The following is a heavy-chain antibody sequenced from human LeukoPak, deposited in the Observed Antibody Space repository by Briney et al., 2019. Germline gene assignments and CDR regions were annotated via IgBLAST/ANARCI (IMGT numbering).Heavy chain of an antibody. Sequence: ASVKVSCKASGYTFTSYGISWVRQAPGQGLGWMGWISAYNGKTNYAQKLQGRVTMTTDTSTSTAYMELRSLRSDDTAVYYCARGVRGVTPFDYWGQGTMVTVSS. CDR2: ISAYNGKT. CDR1: GYTFTSYG. J-gene: IGHJ4*02. D-gene: IGHD3-10*01. CDR3: ARGVRGVTPFDY. V-gene: IGHV1-18*01.